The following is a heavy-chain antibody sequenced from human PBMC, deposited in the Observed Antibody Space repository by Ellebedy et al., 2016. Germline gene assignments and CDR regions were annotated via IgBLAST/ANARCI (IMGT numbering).Heavy chain of an antibody. CDR1: GYSFISHS. V-gene: IGHV1-3*01. J-gene: IGHJ5*02. CDR3: AREIIAAGNRWFDP. D-gene: IGHD6-19*01. CDR2: INAGNGNT. Sequence: ASVKVSCKTSGYSFISHSIHWVRQAPGQSLEWMGWINAGNGNTRYSQMLQGRVTFSRDTSATTVYMELSTLRSEDTGVYYCAREIIAAGNRWFDPWGQGTLVTVSS.